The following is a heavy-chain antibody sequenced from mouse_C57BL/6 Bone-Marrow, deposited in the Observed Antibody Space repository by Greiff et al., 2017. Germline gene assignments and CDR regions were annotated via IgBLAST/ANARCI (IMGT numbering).Heavy chain of an antibody. J-gene: IGHJ4*01. D-gene: IGHD1-1*01. CDR2: ISDGGSYT. CDR1: GFTFSSYA. V-gene: IGHV5-4*01. CDR3: ARSSITTVVGDAMDY. Sequence: EVQGVESGGGLVKPGGSLKLSCAASGFTFSSYAMSWVRQTPEKRLEWVATISDGGSYTYYPDNVKGRFTISRDNAKNNLYLQMSHLKSEDTAMYYCARSSITTVVGDAMDYWGQGTSVTVSS.